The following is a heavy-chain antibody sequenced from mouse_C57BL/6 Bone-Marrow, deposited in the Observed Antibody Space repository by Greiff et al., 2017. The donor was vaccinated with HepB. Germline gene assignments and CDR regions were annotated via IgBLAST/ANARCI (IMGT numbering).Heavy chain of an antibody. CDR3: TRDLLDGSSPWWYFDV. J-gene: IGHJ1*03. CDR1: GFTFSSYA. CDR2: ISSGGDYI. Sequence: EVKVVESGEGLVKPGGSLKLSCAASGFTFSSYAMSWVRQTPEKRLEWVAYISSGGDYIYYADTVKGRFTISRDNARNTLYLQMSSLKSEDTAMYYCTRDLLDGSSPWWYFDVWGTGTTVTVSS. D-gene: IGHD1-1*01. V-gene: IGHV5-9-1*02.